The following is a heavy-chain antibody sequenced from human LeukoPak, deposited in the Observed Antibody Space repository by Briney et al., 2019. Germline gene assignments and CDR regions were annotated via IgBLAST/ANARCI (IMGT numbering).Heavy chain of an antibody. CDR1: GFTFSSYS. CDR3: ASQGDYDFWSGYPH. CDR2: ISSSSSYI. Sequence: PGGSLRLPCAASGFTFSSYSMNWVRQAPGKGLEWVSSISSSSSYIYYADSVKGRFTISRDNAKNSLYLQMNSLRAEDTAVYYCASQGDYDFWSGYPHWGQGTLVTVSS. D-gene: IGHD3-3*01. J-gene: IGHJ4*02. V-gene: IGHV3-21*01.